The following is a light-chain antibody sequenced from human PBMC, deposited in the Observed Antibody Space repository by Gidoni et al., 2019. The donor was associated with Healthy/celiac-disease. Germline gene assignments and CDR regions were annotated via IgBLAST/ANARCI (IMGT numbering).Light chain of an antibody. CDR1: QSISSY. CDR3: QQSYRTPFT. J-gene: IGKJ4*01. Sequence: DIQMTQSPSSLSASVGDRVTITCRAGQSISSYLNWYQQKPGKAPKLLIYAASSLQSGVPSRFSGSGAGTDFTLTISSLQPEDFATYYCQQSYRTPFTFGGGTKVEIK. CDR2: AAS. V-gene: IGKV1-39*01.